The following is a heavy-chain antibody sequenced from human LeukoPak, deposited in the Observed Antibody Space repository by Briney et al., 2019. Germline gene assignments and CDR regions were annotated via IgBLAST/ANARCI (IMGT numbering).Heavy chain of an antibody. J-gene: IGHJ3*02. CDR2: IDPSDSYT. Sequence: GESLKISRKGSGYSFTSYWISWVRQMPGKGLEWMGRIDPSDSYTNYSPSFQGHVTTSADKSISTAYLQWSSLKASDTAMYYCARQEVYSSTPGAFDIWGQGTMVTVSS. CDR3: ARQEVYSSTPGAFDI. CDR1: GYSFTSYW. D-gene: IGHD6-13*01. V-gene: IGHV5-10-1*01.